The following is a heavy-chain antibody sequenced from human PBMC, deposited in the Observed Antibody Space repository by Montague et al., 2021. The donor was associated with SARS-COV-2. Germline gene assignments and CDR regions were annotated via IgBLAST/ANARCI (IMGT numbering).Heavy chain of an antibody. D-gene: IGHD3-22*01. CDR2: IYWDDDK. CDR3: AHSRYYYYDSSGYRVYYFDY. Sequence: PALVKPTQTLTLTCTFSGFSLSTSGVGVGWIRQPPGKALEWLALIYWDDDKRYSPSLKSRLTIAKDTSKHQVVLTMTNMDPVDTATYYCAHSRYYYYDSSGYRVYYFDYWGQGTLVTVSS. V-gene: IGHV2-5*02. CDR1: GFSLSTSGVG. J-gene: IGHJ4*02.